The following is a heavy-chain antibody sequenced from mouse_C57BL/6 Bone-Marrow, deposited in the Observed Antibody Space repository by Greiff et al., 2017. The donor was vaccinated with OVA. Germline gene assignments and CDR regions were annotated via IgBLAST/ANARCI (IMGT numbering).Heavy chain of an antibody. D-gene: IGHD1-1*01. J-gene: IGHJ1*03. V-gene: IGHV1-18*01. CDR1: GYTFTDYN. Sequence: EVQLQQSGPELVKPGASVKIPCKASGYTFTDYNMDWVKQSHGKSLEWIGDINPNNGGTIYNQKFKGKATLTVDKSSSTAYMELRSLTSEVTAVYYCARYEDYGSSHYWYFDVWGTGTTVTVSS. CDR3: ARYEDYGSSHYWYFDV. CDR2: INPNNGGT.